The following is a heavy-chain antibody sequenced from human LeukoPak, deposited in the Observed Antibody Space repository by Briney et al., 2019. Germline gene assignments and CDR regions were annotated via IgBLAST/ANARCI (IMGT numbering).Heavy chain of an antibody. CDR2: IYYSGST. CDR1: GGSISSSSYY. J-gene: IGHJ5*02. Sequence: SETLSLTCTVSGGSISSSSYYWGWIRQPPGKGLEWIGSIYYSGSTYYSPFLKSRVTISVDTSKNQFSLKLSSVTAADTAVYYCARAGSSSWYGGWFDPWGQGTLVTVSS. CDR3: ARAGSSSWYGGWFDP. D-gene: IGHD6-13*01. V-gene: IGHV4-39*07.